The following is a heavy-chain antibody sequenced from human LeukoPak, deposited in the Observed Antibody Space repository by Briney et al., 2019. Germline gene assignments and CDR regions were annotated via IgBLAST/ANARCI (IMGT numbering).Heavy chain of an antibody. CDR1: GFTFSSDS. CDR3: ARGGGLWFDY. CDR2: ISSSSSTI. Sequence: PGGSLRLSCAASGFTFSSDSMNWVRQAPGKGLEWVSYISSSSSTIYYADSVKGRFTISRDNAKNSLYLQMNSLRAEDTAVYYCARGGGLWFDYWGQGTLVTVSS. J-gene: IGHJ4*02. V-gene: IGHV3-48*04. D-gene: IGHD4/OR15-4a*01.